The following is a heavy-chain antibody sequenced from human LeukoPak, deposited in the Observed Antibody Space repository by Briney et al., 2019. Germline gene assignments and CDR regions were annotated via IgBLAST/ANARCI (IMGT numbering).Heavy chain of an antibody. CDR1: GFAFSNYG. CDR3: AKPGGRVGESLNGIDY. J-gene: IGHJ4*02. D-gene: IGHD3-10*01. V-gene: IGHV3-30*02. Sequence: PGGSLRLSCAASGFAFSNYGLHWVRQAPGKGLEWVAFIQYDGSNKFHTDSAKGRFTISRDNSKNTLFLQMNSLRAEDTAVYYCAKPGGRVGESLNGIDYWGQGTLVTVS. CDR2: IQYDGSNK.